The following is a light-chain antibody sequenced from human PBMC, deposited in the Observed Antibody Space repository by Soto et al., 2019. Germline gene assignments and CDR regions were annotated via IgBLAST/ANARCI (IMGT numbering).Light chain of an antibody. J-gene: IGKJ5*01. CDR2: DAS. CDR3: EQVNSFPIT. V-gene: IGKV1-5*01. CDR1: QSISTW. Sequence: PSTLSASVGDRVTITCRASQSISTWLAWYQQKPGKAPKLLIYDASSLQSGVPSRFSGSGSGTDFTLTISSLQPEDFATYYCEQVNSFPITYGQGTRLEI.